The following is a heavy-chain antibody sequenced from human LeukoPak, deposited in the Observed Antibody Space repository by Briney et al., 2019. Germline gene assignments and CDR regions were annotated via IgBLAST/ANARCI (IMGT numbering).Heavy chain of an antibody. CDR1: GYTFTSYG. Sequence: GASVKVSCKASGYTFTSYGTNWVRQAPGQGLEWMGGIIPIFGTANYAQKFQGRVTITADESTSTAYMELSSLRSEDTAVYYCVVSREGKLYYFDYWGQGTLVTVSS. J-gene: IGHJ4*02. V-gene: IGHV1-69*13. D-gene: IGHD6-13*01. CDR3: VVSREGKLYYFDY. CDR2: IIPIFGTA.